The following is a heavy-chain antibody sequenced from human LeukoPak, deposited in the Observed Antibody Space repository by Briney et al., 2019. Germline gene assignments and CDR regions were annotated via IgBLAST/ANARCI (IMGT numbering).Heavy chain of an antibody. CDR1: GFTFDDYA. V-gene: IGHV3-9*01. J-gene: IGHJ3*02. CDR3: AKPYYYDSSGYYSDAFDI. Sequence: GRSLRLSCAASGFTFDDYAMHWFRQAPGKGLEWVSGISWNSGSIGYADSVKGRFTISRDNAKNSLYLQMNSLRAEDTALYYCAKPYYYDSSGYYSDAFDIWGQGTMVTVSS. CDR2: ISWNSGSI. D-gene: IGHD3-22*01.